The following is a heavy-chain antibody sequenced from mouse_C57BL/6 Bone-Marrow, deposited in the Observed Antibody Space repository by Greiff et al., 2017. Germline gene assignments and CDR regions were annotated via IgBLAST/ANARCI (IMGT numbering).Heavy chain of an antibody. CDR2: IWTGGGT. CDR3: ATPPDGYYPFAY. Sequence: VNVVESGPGLVAPSQSLSITCTVSGFSLTSYAISWVRQPPGKGLEWLGVIWTGGGTNYNSALKSRLSISKDNSKSQVFLKMNSLQTDDTARYYCATPPDGYYPFAYWGQGTLVTVSA. D-gene: IGHD2-3*01. J-gene: IGHJ3*01. CDR1: GFSLTSYA. V-gene: IGHV2-9-1*01.